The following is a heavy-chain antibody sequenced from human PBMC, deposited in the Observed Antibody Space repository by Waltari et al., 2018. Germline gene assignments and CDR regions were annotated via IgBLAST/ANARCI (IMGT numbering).Heavy chain of an antibody. V-gene: IGHV4-38-2*01. CDR1: GYSISSGYY. J-gene: IGHJ4*02. D-gene: IGHD4-4*01. Sequence: QVQLQESGPGLVKPSETLSLTCAVSGYSISSGYYWGWIRQPPGKGLEWIGSIYHSGSTYSHPSLKSRVTISVDTSKNQFSLKLSSVTAADTAVYYCARAYIYSTPFDYWGQGTLVTVSS. CDR3: ARAYIYSTPFDY. CDR2: IYHSGST.